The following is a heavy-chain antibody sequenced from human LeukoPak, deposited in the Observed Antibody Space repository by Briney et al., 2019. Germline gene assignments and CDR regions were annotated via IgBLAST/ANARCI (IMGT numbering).Heavy chain of an antibody. J-gene: IGHJ4*02. Sequence: GGSLRLSCAASGFTFSSYAMSWVRQAPGKGLEWVSTISGSGDSTYYADSVKGRFTISRDISKSMLYLQMNSLRAEDTALYYCARKSASGNYPLDYWGQGTLVTVSS. CDR3: ARKSASGNYPLDY. D-gene: IGHD3-10*01. CDR1: GFTFSSYA. CDR2: ISGSGDST. V-gene: IGHV3-23*01.